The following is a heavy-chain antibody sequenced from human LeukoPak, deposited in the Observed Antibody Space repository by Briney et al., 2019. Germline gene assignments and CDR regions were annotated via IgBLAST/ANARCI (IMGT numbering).Heavy chain of an antibody. CDR3: ARTGRGVSFDP. CDR1: GGSFSGYY. CDR2: INHSGST. V-gene: IGHV4-34*01. Sequence: PSETLSLTCAVYGGSFSGYYWSWIRQPPGKGLEWIGEINHSGSTNYNPSLKSRVTISVDTSKNQFSLKLSSVTAADTAVYYWARTGRGVSFDPWGQGTLVTVSS. J-gene: IGHJ5*02. D-gene: IGHD1-1*01.